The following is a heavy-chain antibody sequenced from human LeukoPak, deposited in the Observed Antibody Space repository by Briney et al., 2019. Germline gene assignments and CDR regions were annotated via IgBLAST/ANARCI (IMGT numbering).Heavy chain of an antibody. CDR1: GGTFSSYA. CDR3: ARGPLITMVRGVIGYYYYMDV. Sequence: SVKVSCKASGGTFSSYAISWVRQAPGQGLEWMGGIIPIFGTANYAQKFQGRVTITADKSTSTAYMELSSLRSEDTAVYYCARGPLITMVRGVIGYYYYMDVWGKGTTVTVSS. J-gene: IGHJ6*03. CDR2: IIPIFGTA. D-gene: IGHD3-10*01. V-gene: IGHV1-69*06.